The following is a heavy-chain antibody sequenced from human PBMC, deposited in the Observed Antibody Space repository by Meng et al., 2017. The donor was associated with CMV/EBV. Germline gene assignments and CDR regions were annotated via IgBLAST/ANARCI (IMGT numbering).Heavy chain of an antibody. Sequence: GESLKISCAASGFTVSRNYMRWVRQAPGKGLEWVSVIYSGGGTYYADSVKGRFTISRDNSKNTLYLQMNSLRAEDTAVYYCARDLIGYWDQNWFDPWGQGTLVTVSS. CDR1: GFTVSRNY. CDR3: ARDLIGYWDQNWFDP. D-gene: IGHD2-15*01. J-gene: IGHJ5*02. V-gene: IGHV3-53*05. CDR2: IYSGGGT.